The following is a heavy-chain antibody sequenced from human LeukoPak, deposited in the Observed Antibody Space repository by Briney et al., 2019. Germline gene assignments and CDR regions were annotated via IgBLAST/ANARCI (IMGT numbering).Heavy chain of an antibody. J-gene: IGHJ4*02. Sequence: GRSLRLSCAASGFTFSSYGMHWVRQAPGKGLEWVAVIWYDGSKKYHADSVKGRFTISRDISKNTLYLQMNSLRDEDTAVYYCARDGGIGIDYWGQGTLVTVSS. D-gene: IGHD2-15*01. CDR2: IWYDGSKK. CDR3: ARDGGIGIDY. V-gene: IGHV3-33*01. CDR1: GFTFSSYG.